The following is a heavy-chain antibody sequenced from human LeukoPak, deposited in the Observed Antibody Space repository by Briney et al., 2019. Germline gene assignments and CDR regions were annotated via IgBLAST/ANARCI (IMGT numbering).Heavy chain of an antibody. D-gene: IGHD5-18*01. V-gene: IGHV3-30-3*01. CDR2: ISYDGSNR. Sequence: GGSLRLSCAASGSTFSSYAMHWVRQAPGKGLEWVAVISYDGSNRYYADSVKGRFTISRDNAKNSLYLQLNSLRAEDTAVYYCARGSHVDAAVAHFDYWGQGTLVTVSS. J-gene: IGHJ4*02. CDR3: ARGSHVDAAVAHFDY. CDR1: GSTFSSYA.